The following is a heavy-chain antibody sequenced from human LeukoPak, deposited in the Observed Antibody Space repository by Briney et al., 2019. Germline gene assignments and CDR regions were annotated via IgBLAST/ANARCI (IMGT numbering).Heavy chain of an antibody. Sequence: SETLSLTCTVPGGSISSYYWSSIRQPPGKGLEWIGYIYYNGSTNYNPSLKSRVTISVDTSKNQFSLKLSSVTAADTAVYYCARGAVVVPAAMGTSNWFDPWGQGTLVTVSS. J-gene: IGHJ5*02. CDR3: ARGAVVVPAAMGTSNWFDP. V-gene: IGHV4-59*01. CDR2: IYYNGST. CDR1: GGSISSYY. D-gene: IGHD2-2*01.